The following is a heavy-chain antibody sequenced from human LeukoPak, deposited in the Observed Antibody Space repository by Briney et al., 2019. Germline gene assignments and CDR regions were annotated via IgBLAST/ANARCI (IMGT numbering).Heavy chain of an antibody. CDR2: INPSGGSR. D-gene: IGHD3-3*01. CDR3: ATSSITIFGVVTATFDY. J-gene: IGHJ4*02. CDR1: GYTFTSYY. V-gene: IGHV1-46*01. Sequence: ASVKVSCKASGYTFTSYYMHWVRQAPGQGLEWMGTINPSGGSRSYAQKFQGRVTMTRDTSTGTVYMELSSLRSEDTAVYYCATSSITIFGVVTATFDYWGQGTLVTVSS.